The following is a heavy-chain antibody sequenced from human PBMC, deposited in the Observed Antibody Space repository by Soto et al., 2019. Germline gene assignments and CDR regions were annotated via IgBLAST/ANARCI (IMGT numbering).Heavy chain of an antibody. CDR2: IWYDRSNK. D-gene: IGHD1-1*01. CDR3: ARGYRPHGPNYYYYYGMDV. V-gene: IGHV3-33*01. J-gene: IGHJ6*02. CDR1: GFTFSSYG. Sequence: GSLRLSCAASGFTFSSYGMHWVRQAPGKGLEWVAVIWYDRSNKYYADSVKGRFTISRDNSKNTLYLQMNSLRAEDTAVYYCARGYRPHGPNYYYYYGMDVWGQGTTVTVSS.